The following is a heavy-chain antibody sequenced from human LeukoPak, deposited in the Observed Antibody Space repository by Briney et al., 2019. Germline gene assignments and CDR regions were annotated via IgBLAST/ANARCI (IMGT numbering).Heavy chain of an antibody. CDR3: ARLDTDSSGYYPNWFDP. CDR1: GGSTSNYY. CDR2: IYTTGAT. Sequence: SETLSLTCTASGGSTSNYYWSWVRQPAGKGLEWIGRIYTTGATHYNPSLKSRVTMSVDTSKNQFSLNLSSVTAADTAVYYCARLDTDSSGYYPNWFDPWGQGTLVTVSS. V-gene: IGHV4-4*07. D-gene: IGHD3-22*01. J-gene: IGHJ5*02.